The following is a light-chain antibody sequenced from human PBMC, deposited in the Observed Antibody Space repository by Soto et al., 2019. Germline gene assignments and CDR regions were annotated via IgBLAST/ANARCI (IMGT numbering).Light chain of an antibody. CDR3: QTWGTGIQV. CDR2: LNGDGSH. CDR1: SGHSNYA. Sequence: QLVLTQSPSASASLGASVKLTCTLSSGHSNYAIAWHQQQPEKGPRYLMKLNGDGSHNKGDGIPDRFSGSSSGAERYLTTSSLPSEDEADYYCQTWGTGIQVFGGGTKLTVL. V-gene: IGLV4-69*01. J-gene: IGLJ2*01.